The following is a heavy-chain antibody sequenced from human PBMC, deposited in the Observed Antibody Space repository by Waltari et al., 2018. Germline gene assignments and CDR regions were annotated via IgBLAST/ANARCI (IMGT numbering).Heavy chain of an antibody. Sequence: QVQLQESGPGLVKPSETLSLTCTVSGGPISSYYWSWIRPPPGKGLEWIGYIYYSGSTNYNPSLKSRVTISVDTSKNQFSLKLSSVTAADTAVYYCAREGGYDILTGRPPYYGMDVWGQGTTVTVSS. V-gene: IGHV4-59*01. D-gene: IGHD3-9*01. CDR1: GGPISSYY. J-gene: IGHJ6*02. CDR3: AREGGYDILTGRPPYYGMDV. CDR2: IYYSGST.